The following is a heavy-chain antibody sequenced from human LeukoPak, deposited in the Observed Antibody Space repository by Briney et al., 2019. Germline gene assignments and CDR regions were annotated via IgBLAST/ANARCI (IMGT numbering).Heavy chain of an antibody. CDR3: ARGRGSSYYYYGMDV. CDR2: INHSGST. D-gene: IGHD2-15*01. J-gene: IGHJ6*02. V-gene: IGHV4-34*01. CDR1: GGSFSGYY. Sequence: SETLCLTCAVYGGSFSGYYWSWIRQPPGKGLEWIGEINHSGSTNYNPSLKSRVTISVDTSKNQFSLKLSSVTAADTAVYYCARGRGSSYYYYGMDVWGQGTTVTVSS.